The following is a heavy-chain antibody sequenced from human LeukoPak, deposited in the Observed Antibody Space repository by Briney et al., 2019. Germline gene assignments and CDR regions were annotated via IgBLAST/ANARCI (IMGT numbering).Heavy chain of an antibody. CDR2: INSDGSST. V-gene: IGHV3-74*01. CDR3: ASLSGVRGYSYGYGVVEFDY. D-gene: IGHD5-18*01. CDR1: GFTFSSYW. J-gene: IGHJ4*02. Sequence: PGGSLRLSCAASGFTFSSYWMHWVRQAPGKGLVWVSRINSDGSSTSYADSVKGRFTISRDNAKNTLYLQMNSLRAEDTAVYYCASLSGVRGYSYGYGVVEFDYWGQGTLVTVSS.